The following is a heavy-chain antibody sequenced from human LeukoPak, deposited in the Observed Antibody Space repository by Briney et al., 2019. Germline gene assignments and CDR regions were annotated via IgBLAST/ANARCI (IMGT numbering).Heavy chain of an antibody. CDR3: ASHPGGYYYGMDA. CDR2: IYGGGGT. CDR1: GFTVNNSY. V-gene: IGHV3-53*01. Sequence: GGSLRLSCAASGFTVNNSYMSWVRQAPGKGLEWVSVIYGGGGTYYADSVKGRFIISRDNSKNTLFLQMNSLRLEDTAVYYCASHPGGYYYGMDAWGQGTTVTVSS. J-gene: IGHJ6*02.